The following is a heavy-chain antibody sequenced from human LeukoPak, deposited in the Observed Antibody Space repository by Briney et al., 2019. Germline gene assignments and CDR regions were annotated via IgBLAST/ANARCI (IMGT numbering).Heavy chain of an antibody. V-gene: IGHV4-59*01. Sequence: SETLSLTCTVSGGSISSYYWSWIRQPPGKGLEWIGYIYYSGSTNYNPSLKSRVTISVDTSKNQFSLKLSSVTAADPAVYYCAREALNFTMDAFDIWGQGTMVTVSS. D-gene: IGHD3-10*01. CDR2: IYYSGST. CDR1: GGSISSYY. CDR3: AREALNFTMDAFDI. J-gene: IGHJ3*02.